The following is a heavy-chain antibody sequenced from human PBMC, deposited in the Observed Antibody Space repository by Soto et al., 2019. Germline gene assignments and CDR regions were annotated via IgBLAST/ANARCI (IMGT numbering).Heavy chain of an antibody. CDR2: IYYSGSS. J-gene: IGHJ5*02. Sequence: SETLSVTCTVAGGSISGYCWSWIRQPPGKGLEWIAYIYYSGSSNSNPSLKSRVTISVDTSKNQFSLKLSSVTAADTAVYYCAMSLWFGNTPNWFDPWGQGTLVTVSS. D-gene: IGHD3-10*01. CDR1: GGSISGYC. CDR3: AMSLWFGNTPNWFDP. V-gene: IGHV4-59*08.